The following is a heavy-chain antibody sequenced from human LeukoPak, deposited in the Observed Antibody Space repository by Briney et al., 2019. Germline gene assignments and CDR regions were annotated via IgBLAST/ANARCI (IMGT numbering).Heavy chain of an antibody. CDR3: ARGGSGYALNWFDP. V-gene: IGHV4-59*01. CDR2: ISYSGST. CDR1: GGSIGSYY. J-gene: IGHJ5*02. Sequence: SETLSLTCTVSGGSIGSYYWSWIRRPPGKGLEWIGHISYSGSTNYNPSLKSRVTISVDTSKNQFSLKLSSVTAADTAVYYCARGGSGYALNWFDPWGQGTLVTVSS. D-gene: IGHD5-12*01.